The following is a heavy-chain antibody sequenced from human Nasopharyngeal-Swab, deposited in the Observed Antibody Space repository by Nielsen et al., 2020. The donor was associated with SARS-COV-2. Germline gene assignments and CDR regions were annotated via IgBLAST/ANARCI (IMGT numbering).Heavy chain of an antibody. CDR3: ATGPRIAAADAYYYYGMDV. V-gene: IGHV1-24*01. J-gene: IGHJ6*02. CDR2: FDPEDGET. Sequence: ASVKASCKVSGYTLTELSMHWVRQAPGKGLEWMGGFDPEDGETIYAQKFQGRVTMTEDTSTDTAYMELSSLRSEDTAVYYCATGPRIAAADAYYYYGMDVWGQGTTVTVSS. D-gene: IGHD6-13*01. CDR1: GYTLTELS.